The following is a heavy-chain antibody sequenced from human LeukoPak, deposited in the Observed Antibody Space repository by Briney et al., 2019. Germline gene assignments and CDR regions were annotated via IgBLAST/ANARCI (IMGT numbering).Heavy chain of an antibody. CDR2: ISSSGSYI. J-gene: IGHJ4*02. CDR1: GFTFSSYN. V-gene: IGHV3-21*01. CDR3: ARGMYYYGSGSSFDN. Sequence: SGGSLRLSCAASGFTFSSYNMNWVRQAPGKGLEWVSSISSSGSYIYYADSVKGRFTISRDNAKNSLYLQMNSLRAEDTAVYYCARGMYYYGSGSSFDNWGQGTLVTVSS. D-gene: IGHD3-10*01.